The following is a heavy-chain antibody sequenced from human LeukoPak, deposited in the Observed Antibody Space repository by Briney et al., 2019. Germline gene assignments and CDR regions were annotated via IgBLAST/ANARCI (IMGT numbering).Heavy chain of an antibody. CDR1: GGSISSSPYY. D-gene: IGHD2-21*01. J-gene: IGHJ3*02. V-gene: IGHV4-39*06. Sequence: SEPLSLSCTVSGGSISSSPYYWGWSRQPPGKGLEWIGSIYYSGSTSYSPSLKSRDTISLDQSRNQFALKLNAVPAADTVVYYGAKSNGDGLVDIGGQGTMVTVSS. CDR2: IYYSGST. CDR3: AKSNGDGLVDI.